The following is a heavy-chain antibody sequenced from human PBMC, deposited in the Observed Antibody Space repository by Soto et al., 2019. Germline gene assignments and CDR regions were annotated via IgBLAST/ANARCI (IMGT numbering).Heavy chain of an antibody. V-gene: IGHV3-30*18. J-gene: IGHJ5*02. Sequence: QVQRVESGGGVVQPGRSLRLSCAASGFTFSSYGMHWVRQAPGKGLEWVAVISNDGSNKYYADSVKGRFTISRDNSKNTLYLQMNSLRAEDTAVYYCAKDPGIAAAGGESWFDPWGQGTLVTVSS. CDR3: AKDPGIAAAGGESWFDP. CDR2: ISNDGSNK. CDR1: GFTFSSYG. D-gene: IGHD6-13*01.